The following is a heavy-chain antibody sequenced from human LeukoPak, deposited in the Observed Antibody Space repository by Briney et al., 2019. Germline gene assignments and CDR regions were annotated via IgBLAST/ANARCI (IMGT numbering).Heavy chain of an antibody. CDR2: FYSGGNT. V-gene: IGHV3-53*01. CDR3: VRDQNY. Sequence: GGSLRLSCAASGFTVSTNYMSWVRQAPGKGLEWASVFYSGGNTYYADSVKGRFTVSSDNSKNTQYLQMNSLRAEDTAVYYCVRDQNYWGQGTLVTVSS. J-gene: IGHJ4*02. CDR1: GFTVSTNY.